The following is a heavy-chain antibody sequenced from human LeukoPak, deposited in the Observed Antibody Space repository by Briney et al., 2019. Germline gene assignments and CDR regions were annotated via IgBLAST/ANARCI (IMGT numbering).Heavy chain of an antibody. CDR1: GLSISDNY. D-gene: IGHD1-1*01. CDR3: ARDRGYAMDV. J-gene: IGHJ6*02. CDR2: IHSGGNI. V-gene: IGHV3-53*01. Sequence: PGGSLRLSCAASGLSISDNYMSWVRQAPGKGLEWVSIIHSGGNIYYADSVKGRFTISRDNSKNTLYLQMNSLRAEDTAVYYCARDRGYAMDVWAKGPRSPSP.